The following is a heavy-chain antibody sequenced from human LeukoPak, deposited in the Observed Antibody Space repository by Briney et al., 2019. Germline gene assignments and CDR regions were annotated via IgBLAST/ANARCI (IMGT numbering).Heavy chain of an antibody. V-gene: IGHV1-2*02. CDR1: GGTFSSYA. CDR3: ARDRGASSSWTPYNWFDP. Sequence: GSSVKVSCKASGGTFSSYAISWVRQAPGQGLEWMGWINPNSGGTNYAQKFQGRVTMTRDTSVSTAYMELSRLRSDDTAVYYCARDRGASSSWTPYNWFDPWGQGTLVTVSS. J-gene: IGHJ5*02. CDR2: INPNSGGT. D-gene: IGHD6-13*01.